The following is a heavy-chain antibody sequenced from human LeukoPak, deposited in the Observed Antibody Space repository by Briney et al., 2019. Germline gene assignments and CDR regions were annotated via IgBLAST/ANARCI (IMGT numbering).Heavy chain of an antibody. V-gene: IGHV3-23*01. D-gene: IGHD3-10*01. Sequence: GGSLRLSCVVSGFTFSNYAMSWVRQAPGKGLEWVSAISGSGGSRYHADSVRGRFTISRDNSKNTLWLQMNSLRAEDTAVYYCAKDRVGYYGSGSYSSDYFDYWGQGTLVTVSS. J-gene: IGHJ4*02. CDR3: AKDRVGYYGSGSYSSDYFDY. CDR1: GFTFSNYA. CDR2: ISGSGGSR.